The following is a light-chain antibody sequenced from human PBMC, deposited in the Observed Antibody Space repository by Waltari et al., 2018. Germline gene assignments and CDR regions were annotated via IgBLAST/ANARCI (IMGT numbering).Light chain of an antibody. V-gene: IGLV2-11*01. CDR2: HVN. J-gene: IGLJ1*01. Sequence: SALLQPRPVSRSPGQPVIISCTRARSDVDAYDYVSWYQQHPGKAPTLIIYHVNNRPSGVPDRFSGSKSGNTASLTISGLQAEDEADYYCCSYAGNYANYVFGTGTKLT. CDR3: CSYAGNYANYV. CDR1: RSDVDAYDY.